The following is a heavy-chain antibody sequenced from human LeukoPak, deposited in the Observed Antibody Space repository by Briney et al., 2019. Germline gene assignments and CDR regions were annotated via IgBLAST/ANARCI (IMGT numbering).Heavy chain of an antibody. CDR1: GFTFSTFG. CDR2: IRQDGSET. D-gene: IGHD2-15*01. CDR3: ARGRYCSGGICYFDY. V-gene: IGHV3-7*04. J-gene: IGHJ4*02. Sequence: GRSLRLSCAASGFTFSTFGMHWVRQAPGKGLEWVANIRQDGSETYFMDSVKGRFTISRDNANNSLYMQMNSLRAEDTAVYYCARGRYCSGGICYFDYWGQGTLVTVSS.